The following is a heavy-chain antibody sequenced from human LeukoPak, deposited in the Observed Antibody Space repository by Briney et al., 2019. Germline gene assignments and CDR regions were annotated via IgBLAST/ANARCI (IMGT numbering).Heavy chain of an antibody. CDR3: AKGGMSSIVRGVIGYMDV. J-gene: IGHJ6*03. CDR1: GFSVSSNY. D-gene: IGHD3-10*01. V-gene: IGHV3-66*01. CDR2: IYSDSST. Sequence: GGSLRLSCAASGFSVSSNYLTWLRQAPGKGLECVSVIYSDSSTYYADSVKGRFTFSRDNSKNTLYVQMNSLRADDTAVYYCAKGGMSSIVRGVIGYMDVWGKWTTVT.